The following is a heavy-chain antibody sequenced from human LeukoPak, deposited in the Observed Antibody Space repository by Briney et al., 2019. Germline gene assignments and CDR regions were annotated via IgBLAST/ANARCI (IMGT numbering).Heavy chain of an antibody. CDR1: GFTLYSYA. CDR2: VSYDGTNK. D-gene: IGHD6-19*01. Sequence: PGRSLRLSCAASGFTLYSYAMHWVRQAPGKGREWVAAVSYDGTNKYYADSVKGRFTISRDNSKNTLDLQMNSLRAEDTAVYYCAKDAFSSGWSYLDYWGQGTLVTVSS. CDR3: AKDAFSSGWSYLDY. J-gene: IGHJ4*02. V-gene: IGHV3-30*18.